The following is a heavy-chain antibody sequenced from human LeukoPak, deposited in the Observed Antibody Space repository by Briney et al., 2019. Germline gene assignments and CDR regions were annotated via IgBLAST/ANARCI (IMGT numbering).Heavy chain of an antibody. CDR2: VFYSGST. CDR3: ARHPSSISWFDP. Sequence: SETLSLTCTVSGGSINNYYWSWIRQPPGKALEWIGYVFYSGSTNYDPSLKSRVTISVDTSKNQFSPKLTSVTAADTAVYYCARHPSSISWFDPWGQGTLVTVSS. J-gene: IGHJ5*02. CDR1: GGSINNYY. V-gene: IGHV4-59*08. D-gene: IGHD6-13*01.